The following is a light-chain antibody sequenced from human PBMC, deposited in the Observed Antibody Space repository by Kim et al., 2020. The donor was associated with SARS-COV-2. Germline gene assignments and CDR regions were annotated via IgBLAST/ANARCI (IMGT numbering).Light chain of an antibody. CDR3: MQATLWPWT. V-gene: IGKV2-30*02. CDR1: KRLVQSEGNIY. J-gene: IGKJ1*01. Sequence: QPASIACRSSKRLVQSEGNIYLRWYRQRPGQSPRRLMHKVSDRDSGVPDRFSGSGAGADFTLMIRRVVAEDVGFYYGMQATLWPWTFGQGTKLEI. CDR2: KVS.